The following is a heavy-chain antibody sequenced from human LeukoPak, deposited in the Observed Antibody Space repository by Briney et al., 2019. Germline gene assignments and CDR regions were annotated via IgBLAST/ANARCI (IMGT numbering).Heavy chain of an antibody. CDR1: GFTFSSYG. CDR2: ISYDGSNK. J-gene: IGHJ4*02. CDR3: AKDALFMITFGGLYYFDY. D-gene: IGHD3-16*01. Sequence: LSGGSLRLSCAASGFTFSSYGMHWVRQAPGKGLEWVAVISYDGSNKYYADSVKGRFTISRDNSKNTLYLQMNSLRAEDTAVYYCAKDALFMITFGGLYYFDYWGQGTLVTVSS. V-gene: IGHV3-30*18.